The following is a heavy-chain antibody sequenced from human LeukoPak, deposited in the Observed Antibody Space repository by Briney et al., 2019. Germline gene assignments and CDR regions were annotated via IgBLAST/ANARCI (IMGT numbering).Heavy chain of an antibody. V-gene: IGHV4-4*07. D-gene: IGHD2-15*01. Sequence: SETLSLTCTVSGGSISSYYWSWIRQPAGKGLEWIGRIYTSGSTNYNPSLKSRVTMSVDTSKNQFSLKLSSVAAADTAVYYCARDTVAATHDAFDIWGQGTMVTVSS. CDR2: IYTSGST. CDR3: ARDTVAATHDAFDI. J-gene: IGHJ3*02. CDR1: GGSISSYY.